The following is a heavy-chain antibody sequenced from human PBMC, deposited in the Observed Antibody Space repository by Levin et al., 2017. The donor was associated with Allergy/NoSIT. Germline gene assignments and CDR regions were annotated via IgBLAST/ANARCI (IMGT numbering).Heavy chain of an antibody. D-gene: IGHD6-6*01. V-gene: IGHV4-30-4*01. J-gene: IGHJ4*02. Sequence: SQTLSLTCTVSGGSISSGDYYWSWIRQPPGKGLEWIGYIYYSGSTYYNPSLKSRVTISVDTSKNQFSLKLSSVTAADTAVYYCARVGDSSSLVDYWGQGTLVTVSS. CDR3: ARVGDSSSLVDY. CDR2: IYYSGST. CDR1: GGSISSGDYY.